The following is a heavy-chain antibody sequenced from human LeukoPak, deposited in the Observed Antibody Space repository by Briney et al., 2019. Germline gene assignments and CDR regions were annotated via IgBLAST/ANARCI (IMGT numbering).Heavy chain of an antibody. CDR2: IIPIFATA. D-gene: IGHD3-3*01. Sequence: ASVKVSCKASGGTFSSYAISWVRQAPGQGLEWMGGIIPIFATANYAQKFQGRVTITADESTSTAFMELSSLRSEDTAVYYCARGNPRSLLPDYFDYWGQGTLVTVSS. CDR3: ARGNPRSLLPDYFDY. V-gene: IGHV1-69*13. J-gene: IGHJ4*02. CDR1: GGTFSSYA.